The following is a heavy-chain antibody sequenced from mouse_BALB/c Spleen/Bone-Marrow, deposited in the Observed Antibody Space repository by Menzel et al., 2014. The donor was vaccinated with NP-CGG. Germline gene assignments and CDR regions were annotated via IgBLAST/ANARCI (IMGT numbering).Heavy chain of an antibody. CDR2: IDPANGNT. Sequence: EVQRVESGAELVKPGASVKLSCTASGFNIEDTYMHWVKQRPEQGLEWIGRIDPANGNTKYDPKFQGKATIIADTSSNTAYLQLSSLTSEDTAVYYCAPYYYGSSSFAYWGQGTLVTVSA. D-gene: IGHD1-1*01. V-gene: IGHV14-3*02. J-gene: IGHJ3*01. CDR3: APYYYGSSSFAY. CDR1: GFNIEDTY.